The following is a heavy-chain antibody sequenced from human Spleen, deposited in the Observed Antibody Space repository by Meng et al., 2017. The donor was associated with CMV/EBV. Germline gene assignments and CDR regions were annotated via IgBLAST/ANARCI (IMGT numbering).Heavy chain of an antibody. CDR2: IVPVFDPP. V-gene: IGHV1-69*05. J-gene: IGHJ5*02. CDR3: AKDIRIFGVVTSRYNWFDP. CDR1: GGFFTNYA. Sequence: SVKVSCKVSGGFFTNYALTWVRQAPGQGLEWMGGIVPVFDPPRYAQKFQGRVTISTDASSNTVNMELTSLRSDDTAVYYCAKDIRIFGVVTSRYNWFDPWGQGTLVTVSS. D-gene: IGHD3-3*02.